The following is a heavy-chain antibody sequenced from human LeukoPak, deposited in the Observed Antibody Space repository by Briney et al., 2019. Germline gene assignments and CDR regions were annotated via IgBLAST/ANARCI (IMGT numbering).Heavy chain of an antibody. CDR3: ARGRKNYYDSSEYDY. V-gene: IGHV3-7*01. CDR2: IKQDGSEK. J-gene: IGHJ4*02. Sequence: EGSLRLSCAASGFSFRISSMSWVRQAPGKGLEWVANIKQDGSEKYYVDSVKGRFTISRDNAKNSLYLQMNSLRAEDTAVYYCARGRKNYYDSSEYDYWGQGTLVTVSS. CDR1: GFSFRISS. D-gene: IGHD3-22*01.